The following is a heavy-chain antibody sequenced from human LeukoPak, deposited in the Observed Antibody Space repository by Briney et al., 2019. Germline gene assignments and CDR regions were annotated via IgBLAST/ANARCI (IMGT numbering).Heavy chain of an antibody. J-gene: IGHJ6*03. CDR2: ISISGNDK. CDR3: ARDRGIYCSSTSCPYYYYYYMDV. Sequence: GGSLRLSCAASGFAFSDYYMTWVRQAPGKGLEWISYISISGNDKYYADSVKGRFTISRDNSKNTLYLQMNSLRAEDTTVYYCARDRGIYCSSTSCPYYYYYYMDVWGKGTTVTVSS. CDR1: GFAFSDYY. V-gene: IGHV3-11*01. D-gene: IGHD2-2*01.